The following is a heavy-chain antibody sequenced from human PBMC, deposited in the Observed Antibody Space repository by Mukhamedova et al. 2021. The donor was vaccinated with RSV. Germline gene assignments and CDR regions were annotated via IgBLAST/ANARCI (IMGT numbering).Heavy chain of an antibody. D-gene: IGHD2-2*01. CDR1: YS. Sequence: YSMSWVRQAPGKGLEWVSGLRAADGNTYYADSVRGRFSISRDTSKSTLYLQMNSLGAEDTARYYCAKDLVSSTGRGYDYWGQGTL. CDR3: AKDLVSSTGRGYDY. V-gene: IGHV3-23*01. CDR2: LRAADGNT. J-gene: IGHJ4*02.